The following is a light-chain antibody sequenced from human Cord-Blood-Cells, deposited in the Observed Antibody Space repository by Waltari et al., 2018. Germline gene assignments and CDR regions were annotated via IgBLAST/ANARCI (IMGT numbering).Light chain of an antibody. J-gene: IGLJ3*02. CDR3: SSYTSSSTWV. CDR1: SSDVGCYNY. V-gene: IGLV2-14*01. Sequence: QSALTQPASVSGSPGQSITISCTGTSSDVGCYNYVSWYQQHPGTPPKLMIYVVSKRPSGVSNRFSGSKSGNTASLTISGLQAEDEADYYCSSYTSSSTWVFGGGTKLTVL. CDR2: VVS.